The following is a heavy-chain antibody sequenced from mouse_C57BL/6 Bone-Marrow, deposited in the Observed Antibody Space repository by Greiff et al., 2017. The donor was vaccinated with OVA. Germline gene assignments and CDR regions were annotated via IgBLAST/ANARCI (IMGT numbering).Heavy chain of an antibody. D-gene: IGHD1-1*01. CDR2: INPGSGGT. CDR1: GYAFTNYL. Sequence: QVQLKASGAELVRPGTSVKVSCKASGYAFTNYLIEWVKQRPGQGLELIGVINPGSGGTNYNEKFKGKATLTADKSSSTAYMQLSSLTSEDSAVYFCARSGYGSSYDYWYFDVWGTGTTVTVSS. J-gene: IGHJ1*03. V-gene: IGHV1-54*01. CDR3: ARSGYGSSYDYWYFDV.